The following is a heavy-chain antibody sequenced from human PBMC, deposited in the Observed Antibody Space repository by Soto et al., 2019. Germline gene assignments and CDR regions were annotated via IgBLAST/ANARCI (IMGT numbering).Heavy chain of an antibody. Sequence: SVKVSCKASGGTFSSYAISWVRQAPGQGLEWMGGIIPIFGTANYAQKFQGRVTITADESTSTAYMELSSLRSEDTAVYYCASSSTGPNDYDMDFWGHGPTITVSS. D-gene: IGHD1-1*01. V-gene: IGHV1-69*13. CDR1: GGTFSSYA. CDR2: IIPIFGTA. CDR3: ASSSTGPNDYDMDF. J-gene: IGHJ6*02.